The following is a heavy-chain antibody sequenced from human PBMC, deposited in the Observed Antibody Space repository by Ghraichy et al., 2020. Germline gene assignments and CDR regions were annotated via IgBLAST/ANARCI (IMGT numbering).Heavy chain of an antibody. J-gene: IGHJ4*02. CDR2: ISASGIST. CDR1: GFTVTNYA. D-gene: IGHD3-22*01. Sequence: GGSLRLSCAASGFTVTNYAMTWVRQAPGKGLEWVSSISASGISTNYADSVKGRFTISRDNSKITLHLQMNSLRAEDTAVYYCARHSDTSGLHYNDYWGQGALVTVSS. CDR3: ARHSDTSGLHYNDY. V-gene: IGHV3-23*01.